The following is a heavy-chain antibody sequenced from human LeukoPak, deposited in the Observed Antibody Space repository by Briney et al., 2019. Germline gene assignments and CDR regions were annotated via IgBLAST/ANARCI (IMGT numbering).Heavy chain of an antibody. CDR2: INHSGST. J-gene: IGHJ4*02. CDR3: ARVGYNQGY. V-gene: IGHV4-34*01. D-gene: IGHD5-24*01. Sequence: SETLSLTCAVYGGSFSGYYWSWIRRPPGKGLEWIGEINHSGSTNYNPSLKSRVTISVDTSKNQFSLKLSSVTAADTAVYYCARVGYNQGYWGQGTLVTVSS. CDR1: GGSFSGYY.